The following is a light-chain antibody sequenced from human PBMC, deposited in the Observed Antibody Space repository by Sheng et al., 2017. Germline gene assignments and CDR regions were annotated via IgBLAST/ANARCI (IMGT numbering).Light chain of an antibody. CDR3: SSYTSSSTLVV. CDR1: YSDIGNFNY. V-gene: IGLV2-14*01. J-gene: IGLJ2*01. Sequence: QSALTQPASVSGSPGQSITISCTGTYSDIGNFNYVSWYQQHPGKGPKLMIYDVSNRPSGVSNRFSGSKSGNTASLTISGLQAEDEADYYCSSYTSSSTLVVFGGGTKLTVL. CDR2: DVS.